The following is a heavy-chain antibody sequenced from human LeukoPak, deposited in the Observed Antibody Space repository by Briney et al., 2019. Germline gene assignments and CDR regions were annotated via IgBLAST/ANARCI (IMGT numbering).Heavy chain of an antibody. CDR2: IIPIFGTA. Sequence: ASVKVSCKASGGTFSSYAISWVRQAPGQGLEGMGGIIPIFGTANYAQKFQGRVTITTEESTSTAYMELSSPRSEDTAVYYCARGYCSSTGCYRYYMDVWGKGTTVTVSS. D-gene: IGHD2-2*02. CDR1: GGTFSSYA. V-gene: IGHV1-69*05. J-gene: IGHJ6*03. CDR3: ARGYCSSTGCYRYYMDV.